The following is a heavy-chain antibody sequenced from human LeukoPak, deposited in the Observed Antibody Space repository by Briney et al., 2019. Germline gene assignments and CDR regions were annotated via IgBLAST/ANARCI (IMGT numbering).Heavy chain of an antibody. V-gene: IGHV3-66*01. CDR3: ARGMVRGVIGDY. Sequence: GGSLRLSCAASGFTVSSNYMSWVRQAPGKGLEWVSVIYSGGSTYYADSVKGRFTISRDNSKNTLYLQLNSLRAEDTAVYYCARGMVRGVIGDYWGQGTLVTVSS. D-gene: IGHD3-10*01. J-gene: IGHJ4*02. CDR2: IYSGGST. CDR1: GFTVSSNY.